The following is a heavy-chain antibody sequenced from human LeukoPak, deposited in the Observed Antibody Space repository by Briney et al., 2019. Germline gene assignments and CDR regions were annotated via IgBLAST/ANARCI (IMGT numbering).Heavy chain of an antibody. CDR2: ISRSGSTI. V-gene: IGHV3-48*02. J-gene: IGHJ4*02. CDR1: GFNFSTYW. D-gene: IGHD2-2*01. CDR3: ARRDAHDY. Sequence: GGSLRLSCVASGFNFSTYWMNWVRQAPGKGLEWVSYISRSGSTIYYADSVKGRFTISRDNAKNSLYLQMNSLRDEDTAVYYCARRDAHDYWGQGTLVTVSS.